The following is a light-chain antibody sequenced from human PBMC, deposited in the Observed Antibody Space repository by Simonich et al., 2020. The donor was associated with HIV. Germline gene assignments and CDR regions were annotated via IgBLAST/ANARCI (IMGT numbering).Light chain of an antibody. J-gene: IGKJ4*01. CDR2: YAS. V-gene: IGKV6D-21*02. CDR3: HQSSSLPLT. CDR1: QSIGNF. Sequence: EIVLTQSPDFQSGTPTEKLTITCRASQSIGNFIHCYQQKPDKSPNLLIQYASQAIAGVPSRFSGSGSGPDFTLPIKSLEAEDAAAYYCHQSSSLPLTFGGGTKVEI.